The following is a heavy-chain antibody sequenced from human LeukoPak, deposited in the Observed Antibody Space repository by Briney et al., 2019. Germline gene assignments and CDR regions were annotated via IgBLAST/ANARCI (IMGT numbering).Heavy chain of an antibody. Sequence: GGSLRLSCSTSGFTFTNYGMHWVRQAPGKGLEWVSYISSSSSTIYYADSVKGRFTISRDNAKNSLYLQMNSLRAEDTAVYYCARDSMGQWLVSPSVYWGQGTLVTVSS. D-gene: IGHD6-19*01. CDR1: GFTFTNYG. V-gene: IGHV3-48*04. CDR2: ISSSSSTI. CDR3: ARDSMGQWLVSPSVY. J-gene: IGHJ4*02.